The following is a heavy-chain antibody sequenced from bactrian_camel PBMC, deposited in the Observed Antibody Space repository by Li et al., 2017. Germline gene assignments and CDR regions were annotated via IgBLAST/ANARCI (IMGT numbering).Heavy chain of an antibody. CDR1: GRTYSKWC. CDR2: IDSSGIT. D-gene: IGHD2*01. J-gene: IGHJ6*01. CDR3: AASWDVTAIEALGRIASPEFGY. Sequence: HVQLVESGGGSVQAGGSLRLSCAASGRTYSKWCMGWFRLVPGKEREGLATIDSSGITAYADSVKGRFTISKGNVKNILYLQMDNLIPEDSATYRCAASWDVTAIEALGRIASPEFGYWGDGTKVTVSS. V-gene: IGHV3S57*01.